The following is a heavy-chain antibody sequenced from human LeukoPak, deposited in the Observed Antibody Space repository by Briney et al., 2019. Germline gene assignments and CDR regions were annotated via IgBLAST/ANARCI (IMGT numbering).Heavy chain of an antibody. CDR3: ARGVDYYDSSGYYYRGNWFDP. CDR1: GYTFTSYD. D-gene: IGHD3-22*01. CDR2: MNPNSGNT. Sequence: ASVKVSCKASGYTFTSYDINWVRQATGQGLEWMGWMNPNSGNTGYAQKFQGRVTITRNTSISTAYMELSSLRSEDTAVYYCARGVDYYDSSGYYYRGNWFDPWGQGTLVTVSS. J-gene: IGHJ5*02. V-gene: IGHV1-8*03.